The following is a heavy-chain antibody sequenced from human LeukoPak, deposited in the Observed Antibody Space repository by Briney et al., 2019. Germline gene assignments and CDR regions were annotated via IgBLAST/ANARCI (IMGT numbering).Heavy chain of an antibody. D-gene: IGHD2-2*01. CDR3: ARVPAPYYFDY. Sequence: GGSLRLSRAASGFTFDDYAMHWVRQAPGKGLEWVSGISWNSGSIGYADSVKGRFTTSRDNAKNSLYLQMNSLRAEDTALYYCARVPAPYYFDYWGQGTLVTVSS. CDR1: GFTFDDYA. CDR2: ISWNSGSI. V-gene: IGHV3-9*01. J-gene: IGHJ4*02.